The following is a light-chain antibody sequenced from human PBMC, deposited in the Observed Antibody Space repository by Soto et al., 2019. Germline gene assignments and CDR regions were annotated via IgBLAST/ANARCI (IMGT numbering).Light chain of an antibody. V-gene: IGKV3-20*01. CDR1: QSVSSN. CDR2: GAS. Sequence: EIVMTQSPATQSVSPGERVTLSCRASQSVSSNLAWYQQKPGQAPRLLIYGASSRATGIPDRFSGSGSGTDFTLTISRLEPEDFAVYYCQQYGRSPTTFGQGTRWIT. CDR3: QQYGRSPTT. J-gene: IGKJ1*01.